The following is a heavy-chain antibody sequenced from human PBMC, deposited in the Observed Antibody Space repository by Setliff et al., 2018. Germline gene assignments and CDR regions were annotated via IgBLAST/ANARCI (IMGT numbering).Heavy chain of an antibody. CDR1: GGSVDSPNFY. V-gene: IGHV4-30-4*01. D-gene: IGHD6-25*01. CDR3: VRDSGNSGMIDY. Sequence: LSLTCSVSGGSVDSPNFYWTWIRQSPGKGLEWIGYIAYSGSTDSNPSLQSRATMSIDASKNQFSLELRSVSAADTAVYYCVRDSGNSGMIDYWGQGTPVTVSS. J-gene: IGHJ4*02. CDR2: IAYSGST.